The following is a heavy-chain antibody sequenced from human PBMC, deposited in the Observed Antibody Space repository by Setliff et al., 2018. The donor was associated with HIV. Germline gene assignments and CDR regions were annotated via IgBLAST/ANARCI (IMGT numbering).Heavy chain of an antibody. V-gene: IGHV1-69*13. CDR2: IVPVFGSA. Sequence: VASVKVSCKASGYTFTNYYMHWVRQAPGQGLEWMGGIVPVFGSAHYAQKFQDRITITADESTSTVHMELSSLTSEDTAVYYCARDPQDTRGWYIYYFDYWGQGTLVTVSS. CDR1: GYTFTNYY. D-gene: IGHD6-19*01. CDR3: ARDPQDTRGWYIYYFDY. J-gene: IGHJ4*02.